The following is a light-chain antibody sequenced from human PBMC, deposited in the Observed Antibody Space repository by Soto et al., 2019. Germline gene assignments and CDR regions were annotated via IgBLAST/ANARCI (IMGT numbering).Light chain of an antibody. Sequence: EIVLTQSPGTLSLSPGQRATLSCRASESISIDYLAWYQQRLGQAPRLLIYGASSGATGIPDRFSGSGSGTDFTLTISRLEPEDFAIYYCQQYGGLPYTFGQGTQLEIK. CDR2: GAS. V-gene: IGKV3-20*01. CDR3: QQYGGLPYT. J-gene: IGKJ2*01. CDR1: ESISIDY.